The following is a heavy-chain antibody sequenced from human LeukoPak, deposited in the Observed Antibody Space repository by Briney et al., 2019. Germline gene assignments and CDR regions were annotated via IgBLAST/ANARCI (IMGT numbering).Heavy chain of an antibody. D-gene: IGHD3-16*01. CDR3: ARVGGDYGMDV. Sequence: SETLSLTCTVSGVSISSYYWSWIRQPPGKGLEWIGYIYYSGSTNYNPSLKSRVTISVDTSKNQFSLKLSSVTAADTAVYYCARVGGDYGMDVWGQGTTVTVSS. J-gene: IGHJ6*02. CDR2: IYYSGST. CDR1: GVSISSYY. V-gene: IGHV4-59*01.